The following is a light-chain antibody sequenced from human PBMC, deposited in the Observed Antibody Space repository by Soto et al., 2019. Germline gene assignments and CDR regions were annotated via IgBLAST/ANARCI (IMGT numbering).Light chain of an antibody. CDR3: QQYNDWQWT. Sequence: EIVLKQSPATLSVSPGERATLSCRASQSVDSKLAWFQQKPGQAPRLLIYDASTRATGIPGRFSGSGSGTEYTLTISSLQSEDFAVYHCQQYNDWQWTFGQGTKVDIK. CDR2: DAS. CDR1: QSVDSK. V-gene: IGKV3-15*01. J-gene: IGKJ1*01.